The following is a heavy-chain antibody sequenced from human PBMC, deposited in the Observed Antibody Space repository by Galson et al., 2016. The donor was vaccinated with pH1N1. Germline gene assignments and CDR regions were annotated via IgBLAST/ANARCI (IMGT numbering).Heavy chain of an antibody. CDR3: ARDESGYGDSFPDVFGI. Sequence: SLRLSCAASGFTFSSCGIYWVRQAPGKGLEWVGNILYNGNDKYYADSVKGRFTISRDSSMTTVHLQMISVTVEDTAVYFCARDESGYGDSFPDVFGIWGQGTMVTVSS. D-gene: IGHD4-17*01. CDR2: ILYNGNDK. V-gene: IGHV3-30*12. CDR1: GFTFSSCG. J-gene: IGHJ3*02.